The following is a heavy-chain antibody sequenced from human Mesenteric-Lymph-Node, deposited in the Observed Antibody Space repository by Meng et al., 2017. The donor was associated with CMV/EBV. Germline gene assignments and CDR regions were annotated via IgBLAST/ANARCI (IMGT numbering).Heavy chain of an antibody. CDR2: INPDSGGT. Sequence: ASVKVSCKTSGYMFSGHYIHWARQAPGQGLEWLGWINPDSGGTNYAPKFQGRVTVTRDTSTRTAYMELSSLKFDDTATYYCARGRIGTPMVPGDDYWGQGTLVTVSS. V-gene: IGHV1-2*02. D-gene: IGHD5-18*01. CDR3: ARGRIGTPMVPGDDY. J-gene: IGHJ4*02. CDR1: GYMFSGHY.